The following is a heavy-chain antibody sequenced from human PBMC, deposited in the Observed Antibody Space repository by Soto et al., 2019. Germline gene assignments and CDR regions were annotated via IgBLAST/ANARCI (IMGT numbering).Heavy chain of an antibody. CDR1: GYSFTSYG. CDR3: ARGGYCSGGSCYSTDYYYGMDV. D-gene: IGHD2-15*01. Sequence: ASVKVSCKASGYSFTSYGISWVRQAPGQGLEWMGWISAYNGNTKNAQKLQGRVTMTTDTSTSTAYMELRSLRSDDTAVYYCARGGYCSGGSCYSTDYYYGMDVWGQGTKVTSP. CDR2: ISAYNGNT. V-gene: IGHV1-18*01. J-gene: IGHJ6*02.